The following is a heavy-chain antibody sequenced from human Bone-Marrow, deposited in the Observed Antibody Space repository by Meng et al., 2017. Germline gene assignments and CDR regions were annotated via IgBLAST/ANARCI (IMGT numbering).Heavy chain of an antibody. V-gene: IGHV1-24*01. CDR2: FDPEDGET. CDR1: GYTLTELS. Sequence: SVTVACKVSGYTLTELSMHWVRQAPGKGLEWMGGFDPEDGETIYAQKFQGRVTMNEDTSTDTADMELSSLRSEDTTVYYCATTAAGYDYWGQGTLVTVSS. J-gene: IGHJ4*02. CDR3: ATTAAGYDY. D-gene: IGHD6-13*01.